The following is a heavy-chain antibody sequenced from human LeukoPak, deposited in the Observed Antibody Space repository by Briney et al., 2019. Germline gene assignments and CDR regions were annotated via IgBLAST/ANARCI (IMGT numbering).Heavy chain of an antibody. CDR1: GLTFSSYW. CDR3: ASRDQSCSGDTCYPIDY. CDR2: INREGSST. V-gene: IGHV3-74*01. D-gene: IGHD2-15*01. Sequence: PGGSLRLSCAVSGLTFSSYWMHWVRQAPGKGLVWVSRINREGSSTSYADSVKGRFTISRDNAKNTLYLQMNSLRAEDTAVYYCASRDQSCSGDTCYPIDYWGQGTLVTVSS. J-gene: IGHJ4*02.